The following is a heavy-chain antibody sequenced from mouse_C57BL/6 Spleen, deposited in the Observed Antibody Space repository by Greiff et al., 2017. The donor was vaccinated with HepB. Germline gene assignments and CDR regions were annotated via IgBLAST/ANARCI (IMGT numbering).Heavy chain of an antibody. CDR1: GYTFTSYW. J-gene: IGHJ2*01. Sequence: QVQLQQPGAELVMPGASVKLSCKASGYTFTSYWMHWVKQRPGQGLEWIGEIDPYDSYTNYNQKFKGKSTLTVDKSSSTAYIQLSSLTSEDSAVYYCARGYYGSSFVFDYWGQGTTLTVSS. V-gene: IGHV1-69*01. CDR3: ARGYYGSSFVFDY. CDR2: IDPYDSYT. D-gene: IGHD1-1*01.